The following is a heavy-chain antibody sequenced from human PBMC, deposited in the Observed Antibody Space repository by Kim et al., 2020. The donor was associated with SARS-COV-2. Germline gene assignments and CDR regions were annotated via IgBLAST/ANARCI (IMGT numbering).Heavy chain of an antibody. J-gene: IGHJ5*02. CDR2: INHSGST. CDR1: GGSFSGYY. Sequence: SETLSLTCAVYGGSFSGYYWSWIRQPLGKGLEWIGEINHSGSTNYNPSLKSRVTISVDTSKNQFSLKLSSVTAADTAVYYCAREGAVEWELTSNWFDPWGQGTLVTVSS. V-gene: IGHV4-34*01. CDR3: AREGAVEWELTSNWFDP. D-gene: IGHD1-26*01.